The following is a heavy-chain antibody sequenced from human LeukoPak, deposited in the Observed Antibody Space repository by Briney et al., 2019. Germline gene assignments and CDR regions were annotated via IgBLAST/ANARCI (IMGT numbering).Heavy chain of an antibody. D-gene: IGHD2/OR15-2a*01. CDR3: TRDATYYLRYGYFDY. CDR1: GFSISSSA. CDR2: INNVASHI. Sequence: PGGSLRLSCAASGFSISSSAMNWVRQAPGKGLEWVSSINNVASHIYYAGSVRGRFTISRDNAKSSVYLQMNSLRAEDTAVYYCTRDATYYLRYGYFDYWGQGTLVTVSS. V-gene: IGHV3-21*01. J-gene: IGHJ4*02.